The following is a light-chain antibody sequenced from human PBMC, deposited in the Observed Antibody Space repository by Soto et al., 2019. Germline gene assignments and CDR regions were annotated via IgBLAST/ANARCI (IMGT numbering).Light chain of an antibody. J-gene: IGKJ1*01. CDR1: QSVSSSY. Sequence: EIVLTQSPGTLSLSPGERATLSCRASQSVSSSYLARYQQKPGQAPRLLIYGASSRATGIPDRFSGSGSGTDFILTISRLEPEDFAEYYCQQYGSSPRTFGQGIKVEIK. V-gene: IGKV3-20*01. CDR2: GAS. CDR3: QQYGSSPRT.